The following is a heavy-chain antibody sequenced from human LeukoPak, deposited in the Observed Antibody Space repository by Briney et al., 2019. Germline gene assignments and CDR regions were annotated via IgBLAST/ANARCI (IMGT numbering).Heavy chain of an antibody. CDR2: INPNSGGT. D-gene: IGHD3-22*01. CDR3: ARDGVADYYDSSGYYHWFDP. CDR1: GYTFTGYY. J-gene: IGHJ5*02. V-gene: IGHV1-2*02. Sequence: ASVKVSCKASGYTFTGYYMHWVRQAPGQGLEWMGWINPNSGGTNYAQKFQGRVTMTRDTSISTAYMELSRLRSDDTAVYYCARDGVADYYDSSGYYHWFDPWGQGTLVTVSS.